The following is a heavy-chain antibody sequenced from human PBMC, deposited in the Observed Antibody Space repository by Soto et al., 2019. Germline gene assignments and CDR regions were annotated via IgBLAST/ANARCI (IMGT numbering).Heavy chain of an antibody. CDR3: ARVNWNYFYYYYYGMDV. CDR1: GFTFSSYG. J-gene: IGHJ6*02. D-gene: IGHD1-7*01. Sequence: GGSLRLSCAASGFTFSSYGMHWVRQAPGKGLEWVAVIWYDGSNKYYAGSVKGRFTISRDNSKNTLYLQMNSLRAEDTAVYYCARVNWNYFYYYYYGMDVWGQGTTVTVSS. V-gene: IGHV3-33*01. CDR2: IWYDGSNK.